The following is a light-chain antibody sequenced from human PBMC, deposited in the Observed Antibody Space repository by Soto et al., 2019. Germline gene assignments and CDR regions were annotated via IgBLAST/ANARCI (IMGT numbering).Light chain of an antibody. CDR2: YDS. CDR3: QVWDSSSDHVV. Sequence: SYELTQPPSVSVAPGKTARITCGGNNIGSKSVHWYQQKPGQAPVLVIYYDSDRPSGIPERFSGSNSGNTATLTLSRVEAGDEADYYCQVWDSSSDHVVFGGATKLTVL. J-gene: IGLJ2*01. V-gene: IGLV3-21*04. CDR1: NIGSKS.